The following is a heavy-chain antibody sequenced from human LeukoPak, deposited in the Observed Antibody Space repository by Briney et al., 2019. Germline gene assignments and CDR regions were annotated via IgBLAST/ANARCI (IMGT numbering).Heavy chain of an antibody. Sequence: SETLSLTCTVSGGSISSGSYYWSWIRQPAGKGLEWIGRIYTSGSTNYNPSLKSRVTISVDTSKNQFSLKLSSVTAADTAVYYCARALAGLIDYWGQGTLVTVSS. CDR2: IYTSGST. CDR1: GGSISSGSYY. D-gene: IGHD6-13*01. CDR3: ARALAGLIDY. V-gene: IGHV4-61*02. J-gene: IGHJ4*02.